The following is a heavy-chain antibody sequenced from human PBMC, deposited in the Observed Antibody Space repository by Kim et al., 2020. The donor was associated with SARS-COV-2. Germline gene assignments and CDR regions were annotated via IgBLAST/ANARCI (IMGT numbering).Heavy chain of an antibody. J-gene: IGHJ6*02. D-gene: IGHD6-13*01. CDR2: IDPSDSYT. CDR3: ARGSLFALQQPYYYYYYGMDV. CDR1: GYSFTSYW. V-gene: IGHV5-10-1*01. Sequence: GESLKISCKGSGYSFTSYWISWVRQMPGKGLEWMGRIDPSDSYTNYSPSFQGHVTISADKSISTAYLQWSSLKASDTAMYYCARGSLFALQQPYYYYYYGMDVWGQGTTVTVSS.